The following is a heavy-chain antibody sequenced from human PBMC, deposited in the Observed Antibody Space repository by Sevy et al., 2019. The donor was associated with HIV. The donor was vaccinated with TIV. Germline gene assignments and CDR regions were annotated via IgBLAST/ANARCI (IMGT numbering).Heavy chain of an antibody. CDR2: ICYSGRT. Sequence: SETLSLTCTVSGDSISGYYWSWIRQPPGKGLEWIGYICYSGRTDYNPSLKSRVIISQDTSKNQFSLKLTSVTAADTAVYFCARAYSNYYYAMDVWGHGTTVTVSS. J-gene: IGHJ6*02. CDR3: ARAYSNYYYAMDV. V-gene: IGHV4-59*01. D-gene: IGHD4-4*01. CDR1: GDSISGYY.